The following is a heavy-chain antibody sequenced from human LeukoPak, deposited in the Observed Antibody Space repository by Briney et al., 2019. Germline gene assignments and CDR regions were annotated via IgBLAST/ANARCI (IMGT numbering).Heavy chain of an antibody. CDR2: INPSGGST. CDR1: GYTFTSYY. V-gene: IGHV1-46*01. Sequence: ASVKVSCKASGYTFTSYYMHWVRQAPGQGLEWMGIINPSGGSTSYAQKFQGRVTMTRDMSTSTVYMELSSLRSEDTAVYYCARGRGCSGGSCYSHRPPDYWGQGTLVTVSS. D-gene: IGHD2-15*01. CDR3: ARGRGCSGGSCYSHRPPDY. J-gene: IGHJ4*02.